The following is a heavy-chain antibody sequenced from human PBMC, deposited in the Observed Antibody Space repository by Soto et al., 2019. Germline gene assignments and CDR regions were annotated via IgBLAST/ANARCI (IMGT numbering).Heavy chain of an antibody. J-gene: IGHJ5*02. CDR1: GYTFTSYG. Sequence: QVQLVQSGAEVKKPGASVKVYCKASGYTFTSYGISWVRQAPGQGLEWMGWISAYNGNTNYAQKLKGRVTMTTDTSTSTAYRELRSLRSDDTAVYYCARAFTPAARVAWFDPWGQGTLVTVSS. CDR2: ISAYNGNT. D-gene: IGHD2-2*01. CDR3: ARAFTPAARVAWFDP. V-gene: IGHV1-18*01.